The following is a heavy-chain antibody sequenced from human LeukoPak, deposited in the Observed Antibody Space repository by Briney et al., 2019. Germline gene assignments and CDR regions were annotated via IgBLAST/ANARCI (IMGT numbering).Heavy chain of an antibody. CDR1: GDSISSDGHS. Sequence: SETLSLTCGVSGDSISSDGHSWSWIRQPPGKGLEWVGYIYHSGSTYYNPSLKSRVTISVDTSKNQFSLRLTSVTAADTAVYYCARSGTGLLRYYFDYWGQGTLITVSS. D-gene: IGHD3-22*01. V-gene: IGHV4-30-2*01. J-gene: IGHJ4*02. CDR2: IYHSGST. CDR3: ARSGTGLLRYYFDY.